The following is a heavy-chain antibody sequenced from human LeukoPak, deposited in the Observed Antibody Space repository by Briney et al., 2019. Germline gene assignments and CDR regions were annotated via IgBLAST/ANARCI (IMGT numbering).Heavy chain of an antibody. J-gene: IGHJ4*02. Sequence: GRSLRLSCAASGFTFSSYGMHWVRQAPGKGLEWVAVISYDGSNKYYADSVKGRFTISRDNSKNTLYLQMNSLRAEDTAVYYCARGLGQQLRVYFDYWGQGTLVTVSS. V-gene: IGHV3-30*03. CDR2: ISYDGSNK. D-gene: IGHD6-13*01. CDR3: ARGLGQQLRVYFDY. CDR1: GFTFSSYG.